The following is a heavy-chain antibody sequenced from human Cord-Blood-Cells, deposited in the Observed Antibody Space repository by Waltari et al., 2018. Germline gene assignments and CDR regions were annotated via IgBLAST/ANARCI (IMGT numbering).Heavy chain of an antibody. CDR3: ARVGSYYGIVDY. J-gene: IGHJ4*02. CDR1: GGSFSGYY. Sequence: QVQLQQWGAGLLQPSETLSLTCAVYGGSFSGYYWSWLRQLPGKGLEWIGEINHSGSTNYNPSLKSRVTISVDTSKNQFSLKLSSVTAADTAVYYCARVGSYYGIVDYWGQGTLVTVSS. V-gene: IGHV4-34*01. CDR2: INHSGST. D-gene: IGHD1-26*01.